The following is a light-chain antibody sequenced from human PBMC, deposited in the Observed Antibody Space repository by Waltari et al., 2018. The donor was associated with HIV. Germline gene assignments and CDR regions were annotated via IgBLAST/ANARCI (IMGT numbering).Light chain of an antibody. Sequence: QSALTQPASVSGSPGQSITISCTRTNSDLGKYNLVPWYQQHPGRVPKVLIFEVTTRPSGISHHFSGSKSDNTASLTISGLQAEDEADYYCSSYATGNTYVFGTGTSVTVL. CDR2: EVT. J-gene: IGLJ1*01. V-gene: IGLV2-23*02. CDR1: NSDLGKYNL. CDR3: SSYATGNTYV.